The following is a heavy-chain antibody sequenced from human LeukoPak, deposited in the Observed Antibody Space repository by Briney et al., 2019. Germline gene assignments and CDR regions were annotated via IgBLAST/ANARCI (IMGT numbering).Heavy chain of an antibody. CDR3: ESPVVPAAPLLP. CDR1: GYTFTGYY. J-gene: IGHJ5*02. V-gene: IGHV1-2*02. D-gene: IGHD2-2*01. CDR2: INPNSGVT. Sequence: ASVKVSCKASGYTFTGYYMHWVRQAPGQGLEWMGWINPNSGVTNYAQTFQGRVTMTRDTYISTAYMELSRLSSDDTAVYYCESPVVPAAPLLPWGQGTLVTVSS.